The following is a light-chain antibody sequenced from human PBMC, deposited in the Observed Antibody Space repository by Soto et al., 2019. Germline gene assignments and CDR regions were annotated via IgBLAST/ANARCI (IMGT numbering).Light chain of an antibody. Sequence: DIVMTQSPASLAVSLGETATINCKSSQSVLYSSNNKNYLAWYQQKAGQPPKVVIYWASTREPGVPDRFSGSGSGTDFTLTISSLQAEDVAVYYCQQYYSTPRTFGQGTQVEI. CDR2: WAS. J-gene: IGKJ1*01. CDR1: QSVLYSSNNKNY. CDR3: QQYYSTPRT. V-gene: IGKV4-1*01.